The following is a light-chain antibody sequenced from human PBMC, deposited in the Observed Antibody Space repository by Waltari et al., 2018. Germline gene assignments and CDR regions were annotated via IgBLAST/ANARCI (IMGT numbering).Light chain of an antibody. V-gene: IGKV3-11*01. CDR2: AAS. CDR3: QQRSNWPSLS. J-gene: IGKJ4*01. Sequence: EIVLTQSPATLSLSPGERATLSCRASQSVSSLLAWFQQKPGQAPRLLILAASKRATDIPARFSATGSGTDFTLTSSSLEPEDFAVYYCQQRSNWPSLSFGGGTKVEIK. CDR1: QSVSSL.